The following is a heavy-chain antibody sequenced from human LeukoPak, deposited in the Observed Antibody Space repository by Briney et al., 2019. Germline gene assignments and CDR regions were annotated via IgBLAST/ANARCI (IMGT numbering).Heavy chain of an antibody. D-gene: IGHD2-2*01. CDR1: GYTLTELS. CDR3: ATDPGETVPAAKGPRGDYCYGMDV. J-gene: IGHJ6*02. CDR2: FDPEDGET. V-gene: IGHV1-24*01. Sequence: ASVKVSCKVSGYTLTELSMHWVRQAPGKGLEWMGGFDPEDGETIYAQKFQGRVTMTEDTSTDAAYMELNSLRSDDTAVYYCATDPGETVPAAKGPRGDYCYGMDVWGQGTTVTVSS.